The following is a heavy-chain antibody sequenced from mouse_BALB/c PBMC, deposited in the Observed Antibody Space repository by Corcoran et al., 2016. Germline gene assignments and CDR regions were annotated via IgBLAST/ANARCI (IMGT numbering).Heavy chain of an antibody. CDR2: INTYTGEP. CDR1: GYTFTNYG. Sequence: QIQWVQFGPELRKPGETVKISCKASGYTFTNYGMNWVKQAPGKGLKWMGWINTYTGEPTYADDFKGRFAFSLETSASTAYLQINNLKNEDMATYFCARGSSGYVGYAMDYWGQGTSVTVSS. V-gene: IGHV9-1*02. J-gene: IGHJ4*01. CDR3: ARGSSGYVGYAMDY. D-gene: IGHD3-1*01.